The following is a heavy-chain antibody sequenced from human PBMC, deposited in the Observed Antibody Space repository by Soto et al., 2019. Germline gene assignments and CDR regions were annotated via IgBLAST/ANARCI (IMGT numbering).Heavy chain of an antibody. Sequence: SETLSLTCAVYGGSFSGYYWSWIRQPPGKGLEWIGEINHSGSTNYNPSLKSRVTISVDTSKNQFSLKLSSVTAADTAVYYCGRDDPRSRRDGYNSTALFDYWGQGTLVTSPQ. CDR2: INHSGST. CDR3: GRDDPRSRRDGYNSTALFDY. D-gene: IGHD5-12*01. J-gene: IGHJ4*02. CDR1: GGSFSGYY. V-gene: IGHV4-34*01.